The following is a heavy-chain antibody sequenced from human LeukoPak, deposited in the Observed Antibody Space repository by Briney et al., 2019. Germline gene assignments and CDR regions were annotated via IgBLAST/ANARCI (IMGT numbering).Heavy chain of an antibody. D-gene: IGHD3-3*01. CDR3: ARDITIFGVVNTYNWFDP. CDR1: GYTFTGYY. CDR2: INPTSGGT. V-gene: IGHV1-2*02. J-gene: IGHJ5*02. Sequence: ASVKVSCKASGYTFTGYYMHWVRQAPGQGLEWMGWINPTSGGTNYAQKFQGRVTMTRDTSISTAYMELSRLRSDDTAVYYCARDITIFGVVNTYNWFDPWGQGTLVTVSS.